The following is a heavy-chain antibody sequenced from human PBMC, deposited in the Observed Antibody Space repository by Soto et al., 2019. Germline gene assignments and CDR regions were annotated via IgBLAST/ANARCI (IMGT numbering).Heavy chain of an antibody. CDR1: GYTFTTYG. J-gene: IGHJ4*02. CDR3: ARADTTTGQNPYFQY. Sequence: ASVKVSCKASGYTFTTYGITWVRQAPGQGLEWLGWISPYSGNTIYAHNLQGRVTMTTDTSTSTAYLDLWSLRSDDSAVYSCARADTTTGQNPYFQYWGQGTLVKVS. D-gene: IGHD1-1*01. CDR2: ISPYSGNT. V-gene: IGHV1-18*01.